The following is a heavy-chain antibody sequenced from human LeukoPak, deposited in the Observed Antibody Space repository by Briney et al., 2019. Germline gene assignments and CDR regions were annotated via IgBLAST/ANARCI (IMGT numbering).Heavy chain of an antibody. CDR3: TTGDAALDYYYYYMDV. V-gene: IGHV3-15*01. Sequence: PGGSLRLSCAASGFTFSNAWMSWVRQAPGKGLELFGRFQNKTDGGTTDYAAPVKGRFTISRDDSKNTLYLQMNSLKTEDTAVYYCTTGDAALDYYYYYMDVWGKGTTVTVSS. J-gene: IGHJ6*03. D-gene: IGHD6-25*01. CDR2: FQNKTDGGTT. CDR1: GFTFSNAW.